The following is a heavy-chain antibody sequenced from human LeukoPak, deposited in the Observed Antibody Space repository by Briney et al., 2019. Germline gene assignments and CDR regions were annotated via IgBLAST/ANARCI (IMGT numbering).Heavy chain of an antibody. CDR3: ARHLSDRVPGIDY. D-gene: IGHD1-26*01. CDR2: LYYSGST. J-gene: IGHJ4*02. CDR1: GGSINSSSYY. V-gene: IGHV4-39*01. Sequence: SETLSLTCTVSGGSINSSSYYWGWIRQPPEKGLEWIGSLYYSGSTYYNPSSKSRVTISVDTSKNQFSLKLSSVTAADTAMYYCARHLSDRVPGIDYWGQGTLVAVSS.